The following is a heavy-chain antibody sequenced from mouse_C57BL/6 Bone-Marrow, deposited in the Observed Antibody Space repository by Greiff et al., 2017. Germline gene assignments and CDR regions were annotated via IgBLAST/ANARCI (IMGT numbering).Heavy chain of an antibody. Sequence: VQLQQSGPELVKPGASVKLSCKASGYTFTSYDINWVQQRPGQGLEWIGSIYPRGGSTKYNEKFKGQATLTVDKSSSTAYMQLRSLTSADSAVYFVARRIPFVGYCWAGPMDYWGQGASVTVAS. V-gene: IGHV1-85*01. J-gene: IGHJ4*01. CDR1: GYTFTSYD. CDR3: ARRIPFVGYCWAGPMDY. D-gene: IGHD2-3*01. CDR2: IYPRGGST.